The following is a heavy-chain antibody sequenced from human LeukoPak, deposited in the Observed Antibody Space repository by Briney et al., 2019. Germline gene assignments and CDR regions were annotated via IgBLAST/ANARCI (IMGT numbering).Heavy chain of an antibody. V-gene: IGHV5-10-1*01. J-gene: IGHJ4*02. Sequence: GESLKISCKGSGYSFTSYWISWVRQMPGKGQEWMGRIDPSDSYTNYSPSFRGHVTISADKSISTAYLQWSSLKASDTAMYYCARHVGYSSSWVDYWGQGTLVTVSS. CDR1: GYSFTSYW. CDR2: IDPSDSYT. D-gene: IGHD6-13*01. CDR3: ARHVGYSSSWVDY.